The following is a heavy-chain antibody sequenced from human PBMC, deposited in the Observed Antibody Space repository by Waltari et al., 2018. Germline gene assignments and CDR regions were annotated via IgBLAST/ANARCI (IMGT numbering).Heavy chain of an antibody. J-gene: IGHJ4*02. CDR2: MNPNSGNT. CDR3: ARGSRLASGTFFPTATDN. D-gene: IGHD3-10*01. Sequence: QVQLVQSGAEVKEPGASVKVSCKASGYAFRPSCMKLVRQAAGQGLEWKGWMNPNSGNTGYAPKFQGRVTMTRDTSISTAYMELSSLRSDDTAVYYCARGSRLASGTFFPTATDNWAQGTPVTVSS. V-gene: IGHV1-8*01. CDR1: GYAFRPSC.